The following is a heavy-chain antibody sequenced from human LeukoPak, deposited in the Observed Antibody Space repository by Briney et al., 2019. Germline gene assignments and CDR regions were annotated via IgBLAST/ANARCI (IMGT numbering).Heavy chain of an antibody. Sequence: GGSLRLSCAASGFTFSSYGIYWVRQAPGKGLEWVAAVWKDGSNKYYADSVMGRFAISRDNSKNTLYPQMNSLRVEDTAVYYCARGNSGSFDYWGQGTQVTVSS. CDR3: ARGNSGSFDY. CDR2: VWKDGSNK. D-gene: IGHD1-26*01. J-gene: IGHJ4*02. CDR1: GFTFSSYG. V-gene: IGHV3-33*01.